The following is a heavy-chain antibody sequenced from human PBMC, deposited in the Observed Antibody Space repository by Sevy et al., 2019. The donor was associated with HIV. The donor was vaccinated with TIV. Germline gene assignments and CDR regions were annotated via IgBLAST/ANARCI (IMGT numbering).Heavy chain of an antibody. D-gene: IGHD2-2*03. J-gene: IGHJ6*02. CDR3: AGDTKTGAGNCSSTSCGYYYYGMDV. V-gene: IGHV3-11*01. CDR2: ISSSGSTI. Sequence: GGSLRLSCAASGFTFSDYYMSWIRQAPGKGLEWVSYISSSGSTIYYADSVKGRFTISRDNAKNSLYLQMNSLRAEDTAVYYCAGDTKTGAGNCSSTSCGYYYYGMDVWGQGTTVTVSS. CDR1: GFTFSDYY.